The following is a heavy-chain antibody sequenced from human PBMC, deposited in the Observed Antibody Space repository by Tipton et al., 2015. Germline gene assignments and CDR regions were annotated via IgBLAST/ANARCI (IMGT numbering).Heavy chain of an antibody. V-gene: IGHV4-39*01. D-gene: IGHD2/OR15-2a*01. CDR2: IYYSGST. CDR3: ARSPFKSGYFDY. CDR1: GGSISSSSYY. Sequence: TLSLTCTVSGGSISSSSYYWGWISQPPGKGLEWIGSIYYSGSTYYNPSLKSRVTISEDTSKNQFSLKLTSVTAADTAVYYCARSPFKSGYFDYWGQGPLVTVSS. J-gene: IGHJ4*02.